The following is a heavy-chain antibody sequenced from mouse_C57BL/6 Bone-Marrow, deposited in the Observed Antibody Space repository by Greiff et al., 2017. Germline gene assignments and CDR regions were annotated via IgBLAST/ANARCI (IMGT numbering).Heavy chain of an antibody. J-gene: IGHJ4*01. Sequence: EVNVVESGGGLVKPGGSLKLSCAASGFTFSSYTMSWVRQTPEKRLEWVATISGGGGNTYYPDSVKGRFTISRDNAKNTLYLQMSSLRSEDTALYYCARRGTIYDGYLYAMDYWGQGTSVTVSS. CDR1: GFTFSSYT. V-gene: IGHV5-9*01. D-gene: IGHD2-3*01. CDR2: ISGGGGNT. CDR3: ARRGTIYDGYLYAMDY.